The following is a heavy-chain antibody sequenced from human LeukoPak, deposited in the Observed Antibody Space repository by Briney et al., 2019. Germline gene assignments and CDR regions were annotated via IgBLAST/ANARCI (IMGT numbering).Heavy chain of an antibody. V-gene: IGHV4-30-2*01. CDR1: GGSISSGGSS. Sequence: SQTLSLTCAVSGGSISSGGSSWSWIRQPPGKGLEWIGYIYHSGTTYYNPSLKSRVTISLDRSKNQFYLKLSSVTAADTAVYYCARPYYYDSRIDPWGQGILVTVSS. D-gene: IGHD3-22*01. J-gene: IGHJ5*02. CDR3: ARPYYYDSRIDP. CDR2: IYHSGTT.